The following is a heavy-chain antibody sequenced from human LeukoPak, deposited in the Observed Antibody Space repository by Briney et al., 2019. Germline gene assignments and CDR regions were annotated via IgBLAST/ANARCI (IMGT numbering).Heavy chain of an antibody. Sequence: SETLSLTCTVSGGSIIGYYWSWIRQPPGKGLEWIGYIYYSGSTDYNPSLKSRLTISVDTSKNQFSLKLNSVTAADTAVYYCARRLFDYWGLGTLVTVSS. V-gene: IGHV4-59*08. J-gene: IGHJ4*02. CDR2: IYYSGST. CDR1: GGSIIGYY. CDR3: ARRLFDY.